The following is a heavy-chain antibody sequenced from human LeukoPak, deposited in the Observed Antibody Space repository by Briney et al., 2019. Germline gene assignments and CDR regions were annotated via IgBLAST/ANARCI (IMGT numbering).Heavy chain of an antibody. V-gene: IGHV2-5*01. J-gene: IGHJ4*02. CDR3: AHSGGFEWELPPHYYFDY. CDR2: IYWNDDK. Sequence: SGPTLVNPTQTLTLTCTFSGFSPSTSGVGVGWIRQPPGKALEWLALIYWNDDKRYSPSLKSRLTITKDTSKNQVVLTMTNMDPVDTATYYCAHSGGFEWELPPHYYFDYWGQGTLVTVSS. D-gene: IGHD1-26*01. CDR1: GFSPSTSGVG.